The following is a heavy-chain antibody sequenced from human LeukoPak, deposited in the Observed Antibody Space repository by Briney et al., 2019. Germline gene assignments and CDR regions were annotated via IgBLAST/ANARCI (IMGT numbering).Heavy chain of an antibody. D-gene: IGHD2-21*02. CDR3: AREVETAYYFDY. CDR2: IIPILGIA. Sequence: SVKVSCKASGGTFSSYAISWVRQAPGQGLEWMGRIIPILGIANYAQKFQGRVTITADKSTSTAYMELSSLRSEDTAVYYCAREVETAYYFDYWGQGTLVTVSS. V-gene: IGHV1-69*04. CDR1: GGTFSSYA. J-gene: IGHJ4*02.